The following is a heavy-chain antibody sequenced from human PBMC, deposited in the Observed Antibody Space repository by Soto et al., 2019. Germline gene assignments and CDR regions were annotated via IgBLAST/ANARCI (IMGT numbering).Heavy chain of an antibody. CDR3: ARGGVGAANDAFEI. D-gene: IGHD1-26*01. Sequence: EVQLVESGGGLVKPGGSLRLSCAASGFTFSSYSMNWVRQAPGKGLEWVSSISSSSSYIYYADSVKGRFTISRDNAKNSLFLQMNSLRAEDTAVYYCARGGVGAANDAFEIWGQGTMVTVSS. V-gene: IGHV3-21*01. CDR2: ISSSSSYI. CDR1: GFTFSSYS. J-gene: IGHJ3*02.